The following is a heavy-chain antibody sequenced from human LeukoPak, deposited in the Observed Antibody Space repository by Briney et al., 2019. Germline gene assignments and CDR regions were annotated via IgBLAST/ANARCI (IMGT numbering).Heavy chain of an antibody. CDR3: ARASPIAVAGIWAD. Sequence: PSETLSLTCTVSGGSIGSYYWSWIRQPPGKGLEWIGYIYYSGSTNYNPSLKSRVTISVDTSKNQFSLKLSSVTAADTAVYYCARASPIAVAGIWADWGQGTLVTVSS. J-gene: IGHJ4*02. V-gene: IGHV4-59*01. D-gene: IGHD6-19*01. CDR2: IYYSGST. CDR1: GGSIGSYY.